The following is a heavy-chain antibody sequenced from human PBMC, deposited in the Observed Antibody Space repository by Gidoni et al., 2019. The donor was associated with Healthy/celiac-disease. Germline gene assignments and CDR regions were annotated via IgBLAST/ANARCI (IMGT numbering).Heavy chain of an antibody. CDR3: ARVRRGYSYGTLYYFDY. Sequence: QAQLVRSGAVVKKPGSAVKVSCKASGGPFRTHSISWVRQAAGHGLEGVGGIIPIFGTANDEQKFQGRGTITADETTSTAYMELSSLRSEDTAVYYCARVRRGYSYGTLYYFDYWGQGTLVTVSS. CDR2: IIPIFGTA. V-gene: IGHV1-69*01. CDR1: GGPFRTHS. D-gene: IGHD5-18*01. J-gene: IGHJ4*02.